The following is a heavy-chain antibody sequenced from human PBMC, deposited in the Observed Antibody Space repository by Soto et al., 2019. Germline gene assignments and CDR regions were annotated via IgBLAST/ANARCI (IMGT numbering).Heavy chain of an antibody. D-gene: IGHD3-10*01. Sequence: ASVKVSCKASGYTFSSYHMHWVRQAPGQGLEWMGIINPSGGRTVYAQKFQGRVTITRDTSASTAYMELSSLRSEDTAVYYCARGGPPIDYWGQGTLVTVSS. CDR2: INPSGGRT. CDR3: ARGGPPIDY. CDR1: GYTFSSYH. V-gene: IGHV1-46*01. J-gene: IGHJ4*02.